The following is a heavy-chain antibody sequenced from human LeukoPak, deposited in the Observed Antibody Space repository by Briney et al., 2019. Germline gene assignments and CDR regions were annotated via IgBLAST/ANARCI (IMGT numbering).Heavy chain of an antibody. D-gene: IGHD6-19*01. CDR2: IYSGGST. Sequence: GGSLRLSCAASGFTVSSNYMSWVRQAPGKGLEWVSVIYSGGSTYYADSVKGRFTISRDNSKNTLYLQMNSLRAEDTAVYYCASRSGWYYYYYGMDVWGQGTTVTVSS. J-gene: IGHJ6*02. V-gene: IGHV3-53*01. CDR3: ASRSGWYYYYYGMDV. CDR1: GFTVSSNY.